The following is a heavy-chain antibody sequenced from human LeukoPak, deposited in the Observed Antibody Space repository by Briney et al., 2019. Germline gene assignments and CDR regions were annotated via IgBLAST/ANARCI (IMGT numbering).Heavy chain of an antibody. J-gene: IGHJ5*02. V-gene: IGHV3-53*01. CDR3: ARGEPVS. CDR1: GFTVSTNY. CDR2: LYSGGST. Sequence: GGSLRLSCAASGFTVSTNYMTWVRQAPGKGLEWVSVLYSGGSTYSTDSVKGRFTISRGNSKNTLYLQMNSLRVEDTAMYYCARGEPVSWGQGTLVTVSS.